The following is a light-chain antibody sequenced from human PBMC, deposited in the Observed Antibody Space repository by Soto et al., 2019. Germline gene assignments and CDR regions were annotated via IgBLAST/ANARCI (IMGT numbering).Light chain of an antibody. CDR1: SSNIGNNY. J-gene: IGLJ1*01. Sequence: QSVLTQSPSVSAAPGQKVTISCSGSSSNIGNNYVSWYQQLPGTAPKLMVYEVSNRPSGVSNRFSGSKSGNTASLTISGLQAEDEADYYCSSYTSSSTYVFGTGTKVTVL. V-gene: IGLV2-14*01. CDR2: EVS. CDR3: SSYTSSSTYV.